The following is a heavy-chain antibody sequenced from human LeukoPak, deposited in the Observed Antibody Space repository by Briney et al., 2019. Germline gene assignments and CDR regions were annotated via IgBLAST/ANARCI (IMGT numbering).Heavy chain of an antibody. J-gene: IGHJ6*02. CDR1: GYTFTSYG. V-gene: IGHV1-69*04. D-gene: IGHD3-10*01. CDR2: IIPILGIA. CDR3: ARDQSYYGSGSYGGYYYGMDV. Sequence: SVKVSCKASGYTFTSYGISWVRQAPGQGLEWMGRIIPILGIANYAQKFQGRVTITADKSTSTAYMELSSLRSEDTAVYYCARDQSYYGSGSYGGYYYGMDVWGQGTTVTVSS.